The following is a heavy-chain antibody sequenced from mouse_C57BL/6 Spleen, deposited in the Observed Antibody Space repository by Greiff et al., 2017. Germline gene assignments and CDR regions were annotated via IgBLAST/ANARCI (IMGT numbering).Heavy chain of an antibody. D-gene: IGHD3-1*01. J-gene: IGHJ2*01. Sequence: EVMLVESGGGLVKPGGSLKLSCAASGFTFSDYGMHWVRQAPEKGLEWVAYISSGSSTIYYADTVKGRFTISRDNAKNTLFLQMTSLRSEDTAMYYGAREGANYFDYWGQGTTLTVSS. CDR1: GFTFSDYG. V-gene: IGHV5-17*01. CDR3: AREGANYFDY. CDR2: ISSGSSTI.